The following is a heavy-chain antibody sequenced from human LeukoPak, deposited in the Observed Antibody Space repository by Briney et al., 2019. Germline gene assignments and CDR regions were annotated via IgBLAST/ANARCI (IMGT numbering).Heavy chain of an antibody. Sequence: PGGSLRLSCAASGFTFNTYTMNWVRQAPGKGLEWVSAISGSGGSTYYADSVKGRFTISRDNSKSTLFLQMNSLRAEDTAVYYCAKDPRVGSRVATPCHWGQGTLVTVSS. J-gene: IGHJ4*02. CDR1: GFTFNTYT. D-gene: IGHD5-24*01. CDR3: AKDPRVGSRVATPCH. V-gene: IGHV3-23*01. CDR2: ISGSGGST.